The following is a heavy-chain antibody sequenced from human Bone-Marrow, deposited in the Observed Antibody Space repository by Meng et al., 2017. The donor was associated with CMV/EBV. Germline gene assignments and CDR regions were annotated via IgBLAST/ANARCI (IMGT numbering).Heavy chain of an antibody. D-gene: IGHD4-23*01. CDR3: ARTSETTVVPQRAFDI. CDR1: GFTFSSYA. CDR2: IYSGGSST. V-gene: IGHV3-23*03. J-gene: IGHJ3*02. Sequence: GGSLRLSCAASGFTFSSYAMSWVRQAPGKGLEWVSVIYSGGSSTYYADSVKGRFTISRDNSKNTLYLQMNSLRAEDTAVYYCARTSETTVVPQRAFDIWGQGTMVTVPS.